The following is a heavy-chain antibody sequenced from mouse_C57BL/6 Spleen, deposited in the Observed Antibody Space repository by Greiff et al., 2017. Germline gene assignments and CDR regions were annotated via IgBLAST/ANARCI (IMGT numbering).Heavy chain of an antibody. V-gene: IGHV10-3*01. CDR3: VRGVLPLEY. Sequence: EVQLVESGGGLVQPKGSLKLSCAASGFTFNTYAMHWVRQAPGKGLEWVARIRSKSSNYATYYAVSGKDRFTSTGDMSQSMLYLQMNDLKTEDTAMYYCVRGVLPLEYWGQGTLVTVSS. D-gene: IGHD2-10*01. J-gene: IGHJ3*01. CDR2: IRSKSSNYAT. CDR1: GFTFNTYA.